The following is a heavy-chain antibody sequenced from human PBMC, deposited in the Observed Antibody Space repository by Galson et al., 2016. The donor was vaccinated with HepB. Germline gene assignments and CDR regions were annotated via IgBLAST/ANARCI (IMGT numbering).Heavy chain of an antibody. CDR3: ARGGDTSGWYEILL. Sequence: SVKVSCKASGGTFRNYAISWVRQAPGQGLEWMGGIIPMYGTPNYAQKFQGRVTITADESTSTAYMELSSLRSEDTAVYYCARGGDTSGWYEILLWGQGTLVTFSS. CDR2: IIPMYGTP. CDR1: GGTFRNYA. V-gene: IGHV1-69*13. J-gene: IGHJ4*02. D-gene: IGHD6-19*01.